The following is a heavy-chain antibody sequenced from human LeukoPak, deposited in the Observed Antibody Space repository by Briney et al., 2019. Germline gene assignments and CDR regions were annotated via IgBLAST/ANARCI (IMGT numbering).Heavy chain of an antibody. CDR2: ISAYNGNT. CDR1: GYTFTSYR. V-gene: IGHV1-18*01. D-gene: IGHD3-22*01. CDR3: ARGVDYDSSGYFYFDY. J-gene: IGHJ4*02. Sequence: GASLKVSCKASGYTFTSYRIIWVRQAPGQALEWMSRISAYNGNTNSAQKLQGRVTMTTDTSTSTAYMELRSLRSDDTAVYYCARGVDYDSSGYFYFDYWGQGTLVTVSS.